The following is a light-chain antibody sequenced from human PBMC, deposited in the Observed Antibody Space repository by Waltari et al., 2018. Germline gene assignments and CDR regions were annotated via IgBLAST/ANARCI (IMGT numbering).Light chain of an antibody. CDR2: LTS. Sequence: DIVMTQSPLSLPVTPGEPASISCRSSQSLLHGNGYNYLDWYLQKPGQSPQLLIYLTSHRASGVPDRFSGSGSGTDFTLTITGLQPEDFATYYCQQLNSYPYTFGQGTKLEIK. J-gene: IGKJ2*01. CDR3: QQLNSYPYT. CDR1: QSLLHGNGYNY. V-gene: IGKV2-28*01.